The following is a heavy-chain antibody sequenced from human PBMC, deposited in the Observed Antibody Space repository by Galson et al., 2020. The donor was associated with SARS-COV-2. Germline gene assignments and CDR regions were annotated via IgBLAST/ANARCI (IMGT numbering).Heavy chain of an antibody. CDR2: IDPSDSYT. D-gene: IGHD3-10*01. J-gene: IGHJ6*03. Sequence: HGESLKISCKGSGYSFTSYWISWVRQMPGKGLEWMGRIDPSDSYTNYSPSFQGHVTISADKSISTAYLQWSSLKASDTAMYYCARHGNYYGSGSYSDYDYMDVWGKGTTVTVFS. V-gene: IGHV5-10-1*01. CDR3: ARHGNYYGSGSYSDYDYMDV. CDR1: GYSFTSYW.